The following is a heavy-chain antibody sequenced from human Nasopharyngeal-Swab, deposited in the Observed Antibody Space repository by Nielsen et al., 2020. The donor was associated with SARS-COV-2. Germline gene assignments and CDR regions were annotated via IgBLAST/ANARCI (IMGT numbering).Heavy chain of an antibody. J-gene: IGHJ4*02. CDR2: INHSGST. D-gene: IGHD6-19*01. CDR3: AGIHSSASIDF. Sequence: RGKGLEWIGEINHSGSTNYNPSLKSRVTISVDTSKNHFSLKLSSVTAADTAVYFCAGIHSSASIDFWGQGTLVTVSS. V-gene: IGHV4-34*01.